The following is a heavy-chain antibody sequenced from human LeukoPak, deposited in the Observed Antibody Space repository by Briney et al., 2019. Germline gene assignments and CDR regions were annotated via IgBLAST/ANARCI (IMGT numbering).Heavy chain of an antibody. D-gene: IGHD4-17*01. V-gene: IGHV3-48*03. CDR3: ARDESGDYHFDY. Sequence: PGGYLRLSCIASGFTFSNYELNWVRQAPGKGLEWVSHISSSGNTMHYADSVKGRFTISKDNAKNSLYLQMNSLRAEDTAVYYCARDESGDYHFDYWGQGTLVTVSS. J-gene: IGHJ4*02. CDR2: ISSSGNTM. CDR1: GFTFSNYE.